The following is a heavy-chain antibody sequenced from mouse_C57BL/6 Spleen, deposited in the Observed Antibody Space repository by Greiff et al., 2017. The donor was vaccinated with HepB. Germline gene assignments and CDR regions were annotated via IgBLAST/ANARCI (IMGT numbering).Heavy chain of an antibody. CDR1: GFTFSSYA. CDR3: ARDYRGFDY. CDR2: ISDGGSYT. V-gene: IGHV5-4*01. J-gene: IGHJ2*01. Sequence: EVKVEESGGGLVKPGGSLKLSCAASGFTFSSYAMSWVRQTPEKRLEWVATISDGGSYTYYPDNVKGRFTISRDNAKNNLYLQMSHLKSEDTAMYYCARDYRGFDYWGQGTTLTVSS.